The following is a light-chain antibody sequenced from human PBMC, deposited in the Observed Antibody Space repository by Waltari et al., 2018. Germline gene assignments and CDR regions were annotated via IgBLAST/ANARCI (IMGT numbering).Light chain of an antibody. CDR1: SRDVGSYNY. CDR3: SSYAGSNNVI. Sequence: QSALTQPPSASGSRGQAVTLPCTGTSRDVGSYNYVSRYQQHPGKAPKLMIYEVTKRPSGVPDRFSGSKSGNTASLTVSGLQAEDEADYYCSSYAGSNNVIFGGGTRLTVL. V-gene: IGLV2-8*01. J-gene: IGLJ2*01. CDR2: EVT.